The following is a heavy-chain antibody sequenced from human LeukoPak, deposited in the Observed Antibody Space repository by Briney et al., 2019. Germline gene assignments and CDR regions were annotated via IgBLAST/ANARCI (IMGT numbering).Heavy chain of an antibody. CDR2: ISAYTGNT. Sequence: ASVKVSCKASGYPFTGYGITWVGQAPGQGPEWMGWISAYTGNTNYAQKFQGRVSMTTGTSTTTAYMELRSLRSDDTAVYYCARSYSSSSNFDYWGQGTLVTVSS. D-gene: IGHD6-6*01. CDR3: ARSYSSSSNFDY. V-gene: IGHV1-18*01. CDR1: GYPFTGYG. J-gene: IGHJ4*02.